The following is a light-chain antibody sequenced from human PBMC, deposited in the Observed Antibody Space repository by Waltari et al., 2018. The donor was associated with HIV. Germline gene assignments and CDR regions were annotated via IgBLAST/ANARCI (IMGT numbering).Light chain of an antibody. V-gene: IGLV2-23*02. J-gene: IGLJ1*01. CDR1: SSDVGTYNL. Sequence: QSALTQPASVSGSPGQSFTISCTGTSSDVGTYNLVSWYQQHPGKAPKSMIFEVTKRPAGVSNRFSGSKSGNTASLTIAGLQAEDEGDYYCCSYTSSSTSLYVFGTGTKVTVL. CDR3: CSYTSSSTSLYV. CDR2: EVT.